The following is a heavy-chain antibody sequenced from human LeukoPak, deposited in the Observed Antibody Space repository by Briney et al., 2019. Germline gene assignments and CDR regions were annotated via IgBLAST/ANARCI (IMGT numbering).Heavy chain of an antibody. V-gene: IGHV1-69*05. Sequence: ASVKVSCKAAGGLFCSYVISWVRQAPGQGLEWMGRIIPIFGTANYAQKFQGRVTITTDESTSTAYMELSSLRSEDTAVYCCARAPVVSYGLYYFDYWGQGTLVTVSS. J-gene: IGHJ4*02. CDR2: IIPIFGTA. CDR1: GGLFCSYV. D-gene: IGHD1-26*01. CDR3: ARAPVVSYGLYYFDY.